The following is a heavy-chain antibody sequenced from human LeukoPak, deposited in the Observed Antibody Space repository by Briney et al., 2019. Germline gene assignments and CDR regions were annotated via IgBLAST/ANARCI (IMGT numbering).Heavy chain of an antibody. D-gene: IGHD6-13*01. Sequence: SETLSPTCTVSGGSISSYYWSWIRQPPGKGLEWIGYIYYSGSTNYNPSLKSRVTISVDTSKNQFSLKLSSVTAADTAVYYCARVSSSWSFYWFDPWGQGTLVTVSS. CDR3: ARVSSSWSFYWFDP. V-gene: IGHV4-59*01. J-gene: IGHJ5*02. CDR2: IYYSGST. CDR1: GGSISSYY.